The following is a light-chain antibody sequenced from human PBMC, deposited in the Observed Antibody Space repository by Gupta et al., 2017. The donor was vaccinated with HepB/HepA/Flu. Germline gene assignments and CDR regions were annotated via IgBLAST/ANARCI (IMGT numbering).Light chain of an antibody. CDR3: SSYKSSSTRHFV. J-gene: IGLJ2*01. CDR1: SSDVGGYNY. Sequence: HSALTQPASVSGSPGQSITISCTGTSSDVGGYNYVSWYQQHPGKAPKLMIYDGSNRPAGVSKRFSGSKSGNTASLTIFGLQAEDEADYYCSSYKSSSTRHFVFGGGTKLTVL. V-gene: IGLV2-14*01. CDR2: DGS.